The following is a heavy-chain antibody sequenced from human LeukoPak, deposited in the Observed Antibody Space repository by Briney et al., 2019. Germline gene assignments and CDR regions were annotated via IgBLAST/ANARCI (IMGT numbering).Heavy chain of an antibody. CDR3: ARGGGSSGYPDY. CDR1: GDTFTDYY. V-gene: IGHV1-2*02. Sequence: ASVKVSCKASGDTFTDYYIHWVRQAPGQGLEWMGWINPKSGGTTYAQKFQGRVTVTTDTSISTAYMDLTGLKSDYTAVYYCARGGGSSGYPDYWGQGTLLTVSS. CDR2: INPKSGGT. J-gene: IGHJ4*02. D-gene: IGHD3-22*01.